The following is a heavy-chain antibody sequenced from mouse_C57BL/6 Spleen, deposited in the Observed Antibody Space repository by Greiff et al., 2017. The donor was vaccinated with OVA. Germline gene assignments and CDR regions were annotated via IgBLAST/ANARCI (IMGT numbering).Heavy chain of an antibody. J-gene: IGHJ4*01. CDR3: ARGGIYYDYAMDY. CDR1: GYSFTGYY. V-gene: IGHV1-42*01. CDR2: INPSTGGT. D-gene: IGHD2-1*01. Sequence: EVQLQESGPELVKPGASVKISCKASGYSFTGYYMNWVKQSPEKSLEWIGEINPSTGGTTYNQKFKAKATLTVDKSSSTAYMQLKSLTSEDSAVYYCARGGIYYDYAMDYWGQGTSVTVSS.